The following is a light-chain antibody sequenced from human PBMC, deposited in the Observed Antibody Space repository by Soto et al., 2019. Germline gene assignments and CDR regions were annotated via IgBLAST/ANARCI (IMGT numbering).Light chain of an antibody. CDR3: QQRSNWPSIT. CDR1: QSVSSY. CDR2: DAF. J-gene: IGKJ5*01. V-gene: IGKV3-11*01. Sequence: EIVLTQSPATLSLSPWERATLSCRASQSVSSYLAWYQQKPGQPPRLLIYDAFNRATGIPARFSGSGSGTDFTLTISSLEPEDFAVYYCQQRSNWPSITFGQGTRLEIK.